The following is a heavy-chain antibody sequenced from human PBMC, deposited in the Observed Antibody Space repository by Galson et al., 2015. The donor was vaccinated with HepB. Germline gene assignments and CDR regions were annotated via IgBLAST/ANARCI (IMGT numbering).Heavy chain of an antibody. J-gene: IGHJ4*02. Sequence: SLRLSCAASGFTFSSYSMNWVRQAPGKGLEWVSSISSSSSYIYYADSVKGRFTISRDNAKNSLYLQMNSLRAEDTAVYYCARDGYGGNGAMGYWGQGTLVTVSS. CDR2: ISSSSSYI. CDR1: GFTFSSYS. CDR3: ARDGYGGNGAMGY. V-gene: IGHV3-21*01. D-gene: IGHD4-23*01.